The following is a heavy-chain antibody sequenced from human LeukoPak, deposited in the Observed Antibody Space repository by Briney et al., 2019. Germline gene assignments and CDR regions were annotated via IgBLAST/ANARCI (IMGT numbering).Heavy chain of an antibody. CDR2: ISRSAYNS. J-gene: IGHJ4*02. Sequence: GGSLRLSCAASGFTFSSYGMSWVRQAPGKGLEWVSTISRSAYNSYYADSEKGRFIISRDNSANTLYLQMNSLRAEDTALYYCAKHSGSYFIYYVDSWGQGTLVTVSS. CDR3: AKHSGSYFIYYVDS. V-gene: IGHV3-23*01. D-gene: IGHD1-26*01. CDR1: GFTFSSYG.